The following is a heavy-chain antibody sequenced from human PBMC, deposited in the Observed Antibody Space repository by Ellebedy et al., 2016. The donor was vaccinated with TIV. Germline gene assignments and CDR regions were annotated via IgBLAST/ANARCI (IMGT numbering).Heavy chain of an antibody. V-gene: IGHV1-69*13. CDR3: ARAMDSDWNYARVFDY. D-gene: IGHD1-7*01. Sequence: ASVKVSCKASGGTFSSYAISWVRQAPGQGLECMGGIIPIFGTANYAQKFQGRVTITADESTSTAYMELSSLRSEDTAVYYCARAMDSDWNYARVFDYWGQGTLVTVSS. J-gene: IGHJ4*02. CDR2: IIPIFGTA. CDR1: GGTFSSYA.